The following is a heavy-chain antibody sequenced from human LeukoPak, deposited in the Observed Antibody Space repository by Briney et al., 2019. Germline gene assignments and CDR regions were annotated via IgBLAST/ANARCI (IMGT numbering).Heavy chain of an antibody. D-gene: IGHD1-26*01. CDR2: INPNSGGT. J-gene: IGHJ4*02. CDR3: ARVLVLSGSYCSGY. V-gene: IGHV1-2*02. CDR1: GYTFTGYY. Sequence: ASVKVSCKASGYTFTGYYMHWVRQAPGQGLEWMGWINPNSGGTNYAQKFQGRVTVTRDTSISTAYMELSRLRSDDTAVYYCARVLVLSGSYCSGYWGQGTLVTVSS.